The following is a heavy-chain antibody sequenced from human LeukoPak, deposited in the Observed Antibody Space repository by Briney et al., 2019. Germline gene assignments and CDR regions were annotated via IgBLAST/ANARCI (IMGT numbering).Heavy chain of an antibody. CDR1: GYTFTSYG. CDR3: AREDFRDYYDSSGYYVWFDP. V-gene: IGHV1-18*01. D-gene: IGHD3-22*01. Sequence: GASVKVSCKASGYTFTSYGISWVRQAPGQGLEWMGWISDYNGNTNYAQKLQGRVTMTTDTSTSTAYMELRSLRSDDTAVYYCAREDFRDYYDSSGYYVWFDPWGQGTLVTVST. CDR2: ISDYNGNT. J-gene: IGHJ5*02.